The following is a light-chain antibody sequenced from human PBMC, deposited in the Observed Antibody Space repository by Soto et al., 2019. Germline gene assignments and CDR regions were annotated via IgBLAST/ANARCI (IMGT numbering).Light chain of an antibody. Sequence: QSALTQPASVSGSPGQSVTISCTGTSSDVGNYNLVSWYQQHPGKAPKFMIFEVSKRPSGVSDRFSGSKSGNTASLTISGLQAEDEADYYCCSYAGNNAYVFGSGTKLTVL. CDR3: CSYAGNNAYV. CDR2: EVS. CDR1: SSDVGNYNL. V-gene: IGLV2-23*02. J-gene: IGLJ1*01.